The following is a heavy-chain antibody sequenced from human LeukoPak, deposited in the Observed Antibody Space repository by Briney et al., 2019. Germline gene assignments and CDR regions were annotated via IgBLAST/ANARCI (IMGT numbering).Heavy chain of an antibody. D-gene: IGHD6-13*01. CDR1: GFTFSSFA. CDR3: AKTLAAAASGD. J-gene: IGHJ3*01. CDR2: ISGSGGST. Sequence: PGGSLRLSCAASGFTFSSFAMNWVRQAPGKGLEWVSGISGSGGSTYYADSVKGRFTISRDNSKNTLYLQMNSLRAEDTAVYYCAKTLAAAASGDWGQGTMVAVSS. V-gene: IGHV3-23*01.